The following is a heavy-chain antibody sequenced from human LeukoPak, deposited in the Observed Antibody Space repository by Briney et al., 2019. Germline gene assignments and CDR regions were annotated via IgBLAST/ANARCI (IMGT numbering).Heavy chain of an antibody. J-gene: IGHJ3*02. CDR1: GGSISSGGYY. CDR2: ISSGGNT. D-gene: IGHD3-22*01. Sequence: ETLSLTCTVSGGSISSGGYYWSWVRQAPGKGLEWVSVISSGGNTYYTDSVKGRFTISRDNSKNTLYLQMSSLRVEDTAVYYCARNDRGAFDIWGQGTMVTVSS. CDR3: ARNDRGAFDI. V-gene: IGHV3-53*01.